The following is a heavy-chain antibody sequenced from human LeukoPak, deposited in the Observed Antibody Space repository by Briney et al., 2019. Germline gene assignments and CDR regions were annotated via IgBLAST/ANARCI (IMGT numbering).Heavy chain of an antibody. CDR1: GGSISSGGYY. CDR2: IYHSGST. CDR3: ARPQHLGTTVANGGTYFDY. Sequence: SETLSLTCTVSGGSISSGGYYWSWIRQPPGKGLEWIGYIYHSGSTYYNPSLKSRVTISVDRSKNQFSLKLSSVTAADTAVYYCARPQHLGTTVANGGTYFDYWGQGTLVTVSS. J-gene: IGHJ4*02. V-gene: IGHV4-30-2*01. D-gene: IGHD4-23*01.